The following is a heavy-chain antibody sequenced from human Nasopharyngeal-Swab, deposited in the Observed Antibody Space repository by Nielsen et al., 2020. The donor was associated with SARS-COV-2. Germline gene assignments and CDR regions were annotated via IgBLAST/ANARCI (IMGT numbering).Heavy chain of an antibody. CDR1: GFTFSDYC. V-gene: IGHV3-11*04. CDR2: ISSSSSTI. Sequence: GGSLRLSCAASGFTFSDYCMSWIRQPPGKGLEWVSYISSSSSTIYYADSVKGRFTISRDNAKNSLYLQMNSLRDEDTAVYYCARHYDFWSGYYGPFDYWGQGTLVTVSS. J-gene: IGHJ4*02. CDR3: ARHYDFWSGYYGPFDY. D-gene: IGHD3-3*01.